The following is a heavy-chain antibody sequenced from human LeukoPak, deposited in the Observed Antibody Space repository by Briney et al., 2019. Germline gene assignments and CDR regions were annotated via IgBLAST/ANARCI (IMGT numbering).Heavy chain of an antibody. J-gene: IGHJ4*02. CDR3: ARDPGDFWSGYYLD. CDR2: GNDK. V-gene: IGHV3-33*01. Sequence: GNDKYYADSVKGRFTISRDNSKNTLYLQMNSLRAEDTAVYYCARDPGDFWSGYYLDWGQGTLVTVSS. D-gene: IGHD3-3*01.